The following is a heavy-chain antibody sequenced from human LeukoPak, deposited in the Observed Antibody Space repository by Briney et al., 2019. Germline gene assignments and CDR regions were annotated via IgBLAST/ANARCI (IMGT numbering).Heavy chain of an antibody. CDR1: GFTFSSYA. CDR3: ARGPFRGGSGWYSTYYYYGMDV. CDR2: IGTAGDT. Sequence: GGSLRLSCAASGFTFSSYAMSWVRQAPGKGLEWVSAIGTAGDTYYPGSVKGRFTISRENAKNSLYLQMNSLRAGDTAVYYCARGPFRGGSGWYSTYYYYGMDVWGQGTTVTVSS. V-gene: IGHV3-13*01. D-gene: IGHD6-19*01. J-gene: IGHJ6*02.